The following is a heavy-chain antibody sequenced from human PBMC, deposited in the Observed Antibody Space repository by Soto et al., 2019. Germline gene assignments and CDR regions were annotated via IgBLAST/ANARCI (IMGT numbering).Heavy chain of an antibody. V-gene: IGHV3-33*01. CDR3: ATTIAGGGYWYCDL. J-gene: IGHJ2*01. CDR1: GFTFSSYG. CDR2: IWYYGSNK. D-gene: IGHD6-13*01. Sequence: WGSLRLSCAASGFTFSSYGMHWVRQAPGKGLEWVEVIWYYGSNKYYADSVKGRFTISRDNSKNTLYLQMNSLRAEDTAVYYCATTIAGGGYWYCDLWGRGNLVTVSS.